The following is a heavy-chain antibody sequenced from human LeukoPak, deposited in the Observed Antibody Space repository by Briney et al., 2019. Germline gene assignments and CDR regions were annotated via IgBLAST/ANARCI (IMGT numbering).Heavy chain of an antibody. CDR1: GLTFSSCW. Sequence: PGGSLRLSCEVSGLTFSSCWMHWVRQVPGKGLVWVSRINSDGSSTTYADSVKGRFTISRDNAKNTLYLQMNSLRAEDTAVYYCARDRGHTFDYWGQGTLVTVSS. V-gene: IGHV3-74*01. J-gene: IGHJ4*02. CDR3: ARDRGHTFDY. CDR2: INSDGSST.